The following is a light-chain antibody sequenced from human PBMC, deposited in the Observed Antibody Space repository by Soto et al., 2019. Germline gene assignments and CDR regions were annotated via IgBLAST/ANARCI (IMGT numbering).Light chain of an antibody. CDR2: DVS. CDR1: SSDVGGYNY. Sequence: QSALTQPASVSGSPGQSITISCTGTSSDVGGYNYVSWYQQHPGKAPKLMIYDVSYRPSGVSDRFSGSKSGNTASLTISGLQSEDEADYYCDSYKGGSAYVFGTGTKVTVL. V-gene: IGLV2-14*01. CDR3: DSYKGGSAYV. J-gene: IGLJ1*01.